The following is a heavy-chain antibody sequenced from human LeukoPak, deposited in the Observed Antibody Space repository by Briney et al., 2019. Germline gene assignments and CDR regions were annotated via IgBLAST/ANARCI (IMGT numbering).Heavy chain of an antibody. Sequence: GGSLRLSCAASGFTFSSYWMHWVRQAPGKGLVWVSRINSDGSSTSYADSVKGRFTISRDNAKNTLYLQMNSLRADDTAVYYCARDVLDYYDSSGYYLSSYFDYWGQGTLVTVSS. J-gene: IGHJ4*02. D-gene: IGHD3-22*01. V-gene: IGHV3-74*01. CDR2: INSDGSST. CDR3: ARDVLDYYDSSGYYLSSYFDY. CDR1: GFTFSSYW.